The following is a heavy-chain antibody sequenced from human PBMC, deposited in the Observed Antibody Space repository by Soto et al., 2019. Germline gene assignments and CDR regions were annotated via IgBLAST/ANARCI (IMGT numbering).Heavy chain of an antibody. CDR2: IYTSGST. Sequence: SETLSLTCTVSGGSISSYYWSWIRQPAGKGLEWIGRIYTSGSTNYNPSLKSRVTMSVDTSKNQFSLKLSSVTAADTAVYYCAREPRRGQQLAPDHWGQGTLVTVSS. V-gene: IGHV4-4*07. J-gene: IGHJ4*02. CDR1: GGSISSYY. D-gene: IGHD6-13*01. CDR3: AREPRRGQQLAPDH.